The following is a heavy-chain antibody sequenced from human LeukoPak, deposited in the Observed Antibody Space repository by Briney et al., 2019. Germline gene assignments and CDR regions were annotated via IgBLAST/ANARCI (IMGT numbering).Heavy chain of an antibody. CDR1: GGTFSSYA. CDR2: IIPIFGTA. D-gene: IGHD6-13*01. V-gene: IGHV1-69*13. Sequence: GASVKVSCKASGGTFSSYAISWVRQAPGQGLEWMGGIIPIFGTANYAQKFQGRVTITADESTSTAYMELSSLRSEDTAVYYCARVRQQLSRKYYYYYMDVWGKGTTVTVSS. CDR3: ARVRQQLSRKYYYYYMDV. J-gene: IGHJ6*03.